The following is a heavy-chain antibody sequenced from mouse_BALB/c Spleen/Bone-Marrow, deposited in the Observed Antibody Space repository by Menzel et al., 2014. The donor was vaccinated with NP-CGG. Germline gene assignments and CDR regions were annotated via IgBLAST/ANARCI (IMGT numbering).Heavy chain of an antibody. V-gene: IGHV14-3*02. CDR3: VYYYYGISSFAY. J-gene: IGHJ3*01. Sequence: VQLKQSGAELVKPGAAVKLSCTGSGFNIKDTYMHWVKQRPEQGLEWIGRIDPANGNTKYDPKFQGKATITADTSSNTAYLQFSSLTSEDTAVYYCVYYYYGISSFAYWGQGTLVTVSA. CDR2: IDPANGNT. CDR1: GFNIKDTY. D-gene: IGHD1-1*01.